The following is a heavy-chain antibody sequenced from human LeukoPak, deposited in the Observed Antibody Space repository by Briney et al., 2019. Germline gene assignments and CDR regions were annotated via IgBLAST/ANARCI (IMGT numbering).Heavy chain of an antibody. CDR3: ATPTAIVGATWTGFRNAFDI. V-gene: IGHV1-3*01. J-gene: IGHJ3*02. CDR1: GGTFSSYA. D-gene: IGHD1-26*01. CDR2: ISAGNGNT. Sequence: ASVKVSCKASGGTFSSYAISWVRQAPGQGLEWMGWISAGNGNTKYSQKFQGRVTITRDTSASTAYMELSSLRSEDTAVYYCATPTAIVGATWTGFRNAFDIWGQGTMVTVSS.